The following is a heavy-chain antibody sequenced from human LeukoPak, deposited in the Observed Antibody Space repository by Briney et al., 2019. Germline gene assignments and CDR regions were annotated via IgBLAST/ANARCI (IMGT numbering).Heavy chain of an antibody. J-gene: IGHJ4*02. CDR2: IYYSGST. D-gene: IGHD3-3*01. V-gene: IGHV4-59*01. CDR1: GGSISSYY. Sequence: SETLSLTCTVSGGSISSYYWSWIRQPPGKGLEWIGYIYYSGSTNYNPSLKSRVTISVDTSKNQFSLKLSSVTAADTALYYCARGGITIFGVVITYFDYWGQGTLVTVSS. CDR3: ARGGITIFGVVITYFDY.